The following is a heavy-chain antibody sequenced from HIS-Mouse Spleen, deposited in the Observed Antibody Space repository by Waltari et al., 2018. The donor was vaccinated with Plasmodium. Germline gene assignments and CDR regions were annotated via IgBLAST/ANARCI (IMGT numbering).Heavy chain of an antibody. Sequence: QLQLQESGPGLVKPSETLSLTCTVSGCSIRSSSYYWGWIRQPPGKGLEWIGSIYYSEGTDCNPSIKSRVTKSVDTTKNQFSLKLSSVTAADTAVYYCARDRITGTSYFDYWGQGTLVTVAS. CDR2: IYYSEGT. V-gene: IGHV4-39*07. CDR1: GCSIRSSSYY. CDR3: ARDRITGTSYFDY. D-gene: IGHD1-7*01. J-gene: IGHJ4*02.